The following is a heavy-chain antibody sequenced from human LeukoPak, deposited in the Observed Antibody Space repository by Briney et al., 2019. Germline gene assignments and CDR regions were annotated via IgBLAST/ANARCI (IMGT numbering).Heavy chain of an antibody. CDR2: ISYDGSNK. J-gene: IGHJ4*02. CDR3: ARGLPDILTGYYLDY. D-gene: IGHD3-9*01. CDR1: GFTFSSYA. Sequence: GGSLRLSCAASGFTFSSYAMHWVRQAPGKGLEWVAVISYDGSNKYYADSVKGRFTISRDNSKNTLYLQMNSLRAEDTAVYYCARGLPDILTGYYLDYWGQGTLVTFSS. V-gene: IGHV3-30-3*01.